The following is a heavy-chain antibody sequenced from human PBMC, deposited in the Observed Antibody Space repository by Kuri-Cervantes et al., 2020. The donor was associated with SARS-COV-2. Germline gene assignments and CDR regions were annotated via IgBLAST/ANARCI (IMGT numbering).Heavy chain of an antibody. CDR3: TRDVSLLLWRYYFDY. V-gene: IGHV1-69*04. D-gene: IGHD2-15*01. CDR1: GGTFSSYA. Sequence: SVKVSCKASGGTFSSYAISWVRQAPGQGLEWMGRIIPILGIANYAQKFQGRVTITADKSTSTAYMELSSLRSEDTAVYYCTRDVSLLLWRYYFDYWGQGALVTVSS. CDR2: IIPILGIA. J-gene: IGHJ4*02.